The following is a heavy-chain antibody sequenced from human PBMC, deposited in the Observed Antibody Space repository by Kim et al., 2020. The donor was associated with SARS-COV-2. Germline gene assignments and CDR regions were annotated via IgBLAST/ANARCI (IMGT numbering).Heavy chain of an antibody. V-gene: IGHV3-74*01. CDR2: INSDGSST. J-gene: IGHJ5*02. D-gene: IGHD2-15*01. CDR3: ARTFTAVAADTWFDP. Sequence: GGSLRLSCAASGFTFSTYWMHWVRRAPGKGLVWVSRINSDGSSTSYGVSVKGRFTISRDNAKNTLYLQMNSLRAEDTAVYYCARTFTAVAADTWFDPWGQGTLVSVSS. CDR1: GFTFSTYW.